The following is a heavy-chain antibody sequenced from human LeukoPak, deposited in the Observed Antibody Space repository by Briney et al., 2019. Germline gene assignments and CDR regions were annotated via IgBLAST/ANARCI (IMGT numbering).Heavy chain of an antibody. CDR3: ARDRGSGWELLRRTFFRGFDY. CDR1: GFTFSTYW. Sequence: PGGSLRLSCAASGFTFSTYWMTWVRQSPGKGLEWVANIKQDGSEKYYVDSVKGRFTISRDNAKNSLYLQMNGLRAEDTALYYCARDRGSGWELLRRTFFRGFDYWGQGTLVTVSS. CDR2: IKQDGSEK. D-gene: IGHD6-19*01. J-gene: IGHJ4*02. V-gene: IGHV3-7*01.